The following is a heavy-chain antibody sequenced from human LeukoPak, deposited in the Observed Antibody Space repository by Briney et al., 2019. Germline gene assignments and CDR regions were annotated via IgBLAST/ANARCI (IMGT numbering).Heavy chain of an antibody. CDR2: ISANNGKT. CDR1: GYTFTNYG. CDR3: ARDRVTMDRGLIYWFDS. D-gene: IGHD3-10*01. Sequence: ASVKVSCKASGYTFTNYGISWVRQAPGQGLEWMGWISANNGKTNYAQKFQGRVTMTTDTSTSTAYMEMKSLISDDTAVYYCARDRVTMDRGLIYWFDSWGQGTLVTVSS. J-gene: IGHJ5*01. V-gene: IGHV1-18*01.